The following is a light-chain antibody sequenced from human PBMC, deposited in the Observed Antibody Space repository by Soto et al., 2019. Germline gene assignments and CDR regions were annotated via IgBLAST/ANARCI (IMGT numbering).Light chain of an antibody. V-gene: IGKV3-20*01. Sequence: ENVLTQSPGTLSLSPGERATPSCRASQSVSSNYLAWYQQKPGQAPRLLISGASSRATGIPDRFRGSGSGTDFTLTISRLEPEDFAVYYCQHFGSSPPWPFGQGTKVDIK. CDR1: QSVSSNY. J-gene: IGKJ1*01. CDR3: QHFGSSPPWP. CDR2: GAS.